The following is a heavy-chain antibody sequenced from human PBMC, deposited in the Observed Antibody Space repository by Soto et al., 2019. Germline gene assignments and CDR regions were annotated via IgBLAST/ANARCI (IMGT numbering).Heavy chain of an antibody. CDR1: GGSVSSGDYF. CDR2: IYYSGST. D-gene: IGHD3-10*01. Sequence: PSETLSLTCTVSGGSVSSGDYFWSWLRQSPGKRLEWIAYIYYSGSTNYNPSLKSRATISVDTSKSQVSLTLTSMTAADAALYYCARSPNYYYYGFDVWGQVTAGTVSS. CDR3: ARSPNYYYYGFDV. V-gene: IGHV4-61*08. J-gene: IGHJ6*02.